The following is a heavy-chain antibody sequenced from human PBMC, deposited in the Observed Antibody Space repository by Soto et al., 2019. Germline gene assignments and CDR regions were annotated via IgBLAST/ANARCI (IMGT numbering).Heavy chain of an antibody. CDR3: ARGRYSGYDRVDP. CDR2: IYYSGST. V-gene: IGHV4-30-4*01. CDR1: GGSISSGDYY. D-gene: IGHD5-12*01. J-gene: IGHJ5*02. Sequence: SETLSLTCTVSGGSISSGDYYWSWIRQPPGKGLEWIGYIYYSGSTYYNPSLKSRVTISVDTSKNQFSLKLSSVTAADTAVYYCARGRYSGYDRVDPWGQGTLVTVSS.